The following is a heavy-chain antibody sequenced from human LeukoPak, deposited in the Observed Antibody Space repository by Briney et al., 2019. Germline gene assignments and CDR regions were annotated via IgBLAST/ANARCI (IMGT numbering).Heavy chain of an antibody. D-gene: IGHD3-9*01. J-gene: IGHJ6*02. Sequence: SETLSLTCTVSGGSISSYYWSWIRQPPGKGLEWIGYIYFSGSTNCNPSLKSRVAISVDTSKNQFSLKLSSVTAADTAVYYCARTGPHYYYGMDVWGQGTTVTVSS. V-gene: IGHV4-59*01. CDR3: ARTGPHYYYGMDV. CDR2: IYFSGST. CDR1: GGSISSYY.